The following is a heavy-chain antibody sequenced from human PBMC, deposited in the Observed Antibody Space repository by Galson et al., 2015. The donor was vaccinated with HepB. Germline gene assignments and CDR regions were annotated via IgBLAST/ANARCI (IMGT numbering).Heavy chain of an antibody. J-gene: IGHJ5*02. CDR3: ARGKGVAAVSPFDP. D-gene: IGHD6-13*01. Sequence: SLRLSCAASGFTFSSYWMHWVRQAPGKGLVWVSRINSDASSTTYADSVKGRLTISRDNAKNTLYLQMNSLRAEDTAMYYCARGKGVAAVSPFDPWGQGTLVTVS. V-gene: IGHV3-74*01. CDR1: GFTFSSYW. CDR2: INSDASST.